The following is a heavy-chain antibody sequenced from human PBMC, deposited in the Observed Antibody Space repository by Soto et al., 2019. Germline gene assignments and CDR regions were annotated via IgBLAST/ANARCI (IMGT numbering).Heavy chain of an antibody. D-gene: IGHD6-13*01. CDR3: ARRVGIAAAGPVDY. Sequence: QLQLQESGPGLVKPSETLSLTCTVSGGSISSSSYYWGWIRQPPGKGLEWIGSIYYSGSTYYNPSLKSRVTISVDTSKNQFSLKLSSVTAADTAVYYCARRVGIAAAGPVDYWGQGTLVTVSS. CDR2: IYYSGST. CDR1: GGSISSSSYY. V-gene: IGHV4-39*01. J-gene: IGHJ4*02.